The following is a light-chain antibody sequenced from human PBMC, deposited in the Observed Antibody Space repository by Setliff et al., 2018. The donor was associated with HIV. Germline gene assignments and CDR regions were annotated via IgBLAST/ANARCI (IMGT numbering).Light chain of an antibody. V-gene: IGLV2-14*01. CDR2: DVS. CDR1: SSDLGDYNY. Sequence: QSVLTQPASVSGSPGQSITVSCTGTSSDLGDYNYVSWYQQHPGKAPKLLIYDVSDRPSGVSNRFSGSKSGNTASLTISGLQAEDEAEYYCTSYTSDNVAFGTGTKGTVL. J-gene: IGLJ1*01. CDR3: TSYTSDNVA.